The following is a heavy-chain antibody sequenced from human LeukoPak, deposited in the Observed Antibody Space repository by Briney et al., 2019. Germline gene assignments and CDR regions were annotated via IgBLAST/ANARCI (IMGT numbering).Heavy chain of an antibody. V-gene: IGHV4-34*01. Sequence: SETLSLTCAVYGGSFSGYYWSWIRQPPGKGLEWIGEINHSGSTNYNPSLKSRVTISVDTSKNQFSLKLSSVTAADTAVYYCARPTLYYDSSGYYFRYFQHWGQGTLVTVSS. J-gene: IGHJ1*01. CDR1: GGSFSGYY. D-gene: IGHD3-22*01. CDR2: INHSGST. CDR3: ARPTLYYDSSGYYFRYFQH.